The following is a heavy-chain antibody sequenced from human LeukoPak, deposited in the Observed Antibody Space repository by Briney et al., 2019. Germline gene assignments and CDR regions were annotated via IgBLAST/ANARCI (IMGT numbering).Heavy chain of an antibody. V-gene: IGHV3-23*01. J-gene: IGHJ5*02. D-gene: IGHD3-22*01. CDR2: ISASDAAT. Sequence: GGSLGLSCEASGLTFSTFAMSWVRQAPGKGPEWVSVISASDAATYYSDSVKGRFTVSRDNSKNTLYLQMNDVRTEDTALYYCTKDRDGSGFLVGDWFDPWGQGTLVTVSS. CDR1: GLTFSTFA. CDR3: TKDRDGSGFLVGDWFDP.